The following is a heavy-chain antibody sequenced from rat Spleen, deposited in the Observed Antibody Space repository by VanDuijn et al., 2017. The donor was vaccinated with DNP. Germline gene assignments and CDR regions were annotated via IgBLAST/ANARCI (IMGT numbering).Heavy chain of an antibody. Sequence: EVQLRESGPGLVKPSQSLPLTCSVTGYSITSNYWGWIRKFPGNKMEYIGHISYSGSTHYNPSLKSRISITRDTSKNQFFLQLNSVTSEDTATYYCARWGDYFDYWGQGVMVTVSS. J-gene: IGHJ2*01. CDR3: ARWGDYFDY. CDR2: ISYSGST. CDR1: GYSITSNY. V-gene: IGHV3-1*01.